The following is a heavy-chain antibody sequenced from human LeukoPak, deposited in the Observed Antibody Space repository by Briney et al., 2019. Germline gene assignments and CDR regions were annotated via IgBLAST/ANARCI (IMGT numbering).Heavy chain of an antibody. Sequence: GGSLRLSCVASGFIFSTYGMHWVRQAPGKGLEWVAFIQSDGSNEYYAGSVRGRFSISRDNSKNTLYLQMNSLRPEDTALYFCAKDLWGGYNSYFDSWGQGTLVTVSS. J-gene: IGHJ4*02. V-gene: IGHV3-30*02. D-gene: IGHD5-24*01. CDR1: GFIFSTYG. CDR3: AKDLWGGYNSYFDS. CDR2: IQSDGSNE.